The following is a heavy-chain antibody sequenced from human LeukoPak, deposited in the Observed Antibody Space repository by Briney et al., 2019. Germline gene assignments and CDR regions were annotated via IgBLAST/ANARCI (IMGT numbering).Heavy chain of an antibody. J-gene: IGHJ4*02. CDR3: AREEVVPAAMDFDY. D-gene: IGHD2-2*01. Sequence: SGPTRGKPTQTLTLTCTFCGFSVSTSGLGVGLIRTSPGKPLECLALIYLDDDKRYSPSLKRRLTITTDTSKNQVVLTMTNSYPVDTPTYYCAREEVVPAAMDFDYWGQGTLVTVSS. CDR2: IYLDDDK. CDR1: GFSVSTSGLG. V-gene: IGHV2-5*02.